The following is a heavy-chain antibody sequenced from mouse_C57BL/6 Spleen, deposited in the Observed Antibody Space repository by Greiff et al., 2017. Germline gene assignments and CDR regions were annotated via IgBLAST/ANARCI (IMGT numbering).Heavy chain of an antibody. CDR1: GFTFSDYG. Sequence: EVQGVESGGGLVKPGGSLKLSCAAPGFTFSDYGMHWVRQAPEKGLVWVAYISSGSSTIHYADTGKGRFSISRDNAKNTLFLQMTSLRSADTAMSYSARAEEYYGIFDYWGQGTALTVSS. CDR2: ISSGSSTI. V-gene: IGHV5-17*01. J-gene: IGHJ2*01. CDR3: ARAEEYYGIFDY. D-gene: IGHD1-1*01.